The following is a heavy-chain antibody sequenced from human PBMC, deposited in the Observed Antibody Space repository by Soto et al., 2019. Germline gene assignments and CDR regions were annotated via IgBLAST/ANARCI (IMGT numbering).Heavy chain of an antibody. J-gene: IGHJ3*02. V-gene: IGHV3-23*01. CDR1: GFSFSRYA. Sequence: GGSLRLSCAASGFSFSRYAMSWARQAPGKGLEWVSAISDSVTSTYYADSVKGRFIISRDNSKNSLYLQMNSLRSEDTALYYCARDHDNWNPADAFDIWGQGTMVTVSS. D-gene: IGHD1-20*01. CDR2: ISDSVTST. CDR3: ARDHDNWNPADAFDI.